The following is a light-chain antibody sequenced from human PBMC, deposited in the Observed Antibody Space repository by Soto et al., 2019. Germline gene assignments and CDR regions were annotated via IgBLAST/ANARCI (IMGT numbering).Light chain of an antibody. CDR3: QQYNLYWT. J-gene: IGKJ1*01. CDR2: AAT. Sequence: DIQMTPSPSPLSASIGERVILTCRDSQSINYWAAWYQQTPGKAPKLLIYAATSLDSGLPSMSSGSGAGTEFPLTISSLQPDDLATYYCQQYNLYWTFGQGTKVDIK. V-gene: IGKV1-5*01. CDR1: QSINYW.